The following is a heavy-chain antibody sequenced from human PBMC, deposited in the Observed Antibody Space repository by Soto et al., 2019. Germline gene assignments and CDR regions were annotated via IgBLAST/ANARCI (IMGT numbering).Heavy chain of an antibody. CDR1: GGSINNYY. V-gene: IGHV4-59*01. D-gene: IGHD2-15*01. Sequence: SEALSLTCTVSGGSINNYYWNWIRQPPGKGLEWIGYIYYSGNTNYNPSLKSRVTISVDTSKNQFSLKLNSVTAADTAVYYCARVVDSCSGGSCYSGYYYYMDVWGKGTTVTVSS. CDR2: IYYSGNT. J-gene: IGHJ6*03. CDR3: ARVVDSCSGGSCYSGYYYYMDV.